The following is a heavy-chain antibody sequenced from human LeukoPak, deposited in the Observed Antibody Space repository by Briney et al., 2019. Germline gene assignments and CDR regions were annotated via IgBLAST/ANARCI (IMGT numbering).Heavy chain of an antibody. CDR1: GFTFSSYA. V-gene: IGHV3-23*01. Sequence: GGSLRLSCEASGFTFSSYAMSWVRQAPGEGLEWVSTISGSGVNTYYADSVKGRFTISRDNSKNTLYLKMNSLRAEDTAVYYCAKSTRYDSGGYYYYWGQGTLVTVSS. CDR3: AKSTRYDSGGYYYY. J-gene: IGHJ4*02. D-gene: IGHD3-22*01. CDR2: ISGSGVNT.